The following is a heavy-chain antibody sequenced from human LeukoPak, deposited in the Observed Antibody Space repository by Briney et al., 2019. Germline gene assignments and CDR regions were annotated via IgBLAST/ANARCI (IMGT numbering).Heavy chain of an antibody. CDR2: INPNGGDT. CDR3: ARVGFTSSWSNFDY. D-gene: IGHD6-13*01. CDR1: GYTFAAYF. J-gene: IGHJ4*02. Sequence: ASVKVSCKASGYTFAAYFIHWVRQAPGQGLEWMGRINPNGGDTNYAQKFQGRVTMTGDTSISTAYMELSSLRSDDTAMYYCARVGFTSSWSNFDYSGPGTLVTVSS. V-gene: IGHV1-2*06.